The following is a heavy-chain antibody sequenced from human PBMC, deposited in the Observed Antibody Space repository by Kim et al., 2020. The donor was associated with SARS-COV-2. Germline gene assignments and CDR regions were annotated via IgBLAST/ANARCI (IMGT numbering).Heavy chain of an antibody. CDR3: VSHGDGNNHDFDF. V-gene: IGHV3-7*03. D-gene: IGHD3-10*01. Sequence: GGSLRLSCAASGFTFSSYAMSWVRQAPGKGLEWVATITHGGGATYYADSVKGRYITSRDNSKNTLYLQMNSLRAEDTAVYYCVSHGDGNNHDFDFWGQG. CDR1: GFTFSSYA. J-gene: IGHJ4*02. CDR2: ITHGGGAT.